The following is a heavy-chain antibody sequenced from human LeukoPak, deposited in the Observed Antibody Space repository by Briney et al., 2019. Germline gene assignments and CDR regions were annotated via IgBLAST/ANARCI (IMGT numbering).Heavy chain of an antibody. Sequence: GGSLRLSCAASGFTFSSYSMNWVRQAPGKGLEWVSSISSSSSYTYYADSVKGRFTISRDNAKNSLYLQMNSLRAEDTAVYYCARETAARMDCWGQGTLVTVSS. J-gene: IGHJ4*02. D-gene: IGHD2-2*01. CDR2: ISSSSSYT. V-gene: IGHV3-21*01. CDR1: GFTFSSYS. CDR3: ARETAARMDC.